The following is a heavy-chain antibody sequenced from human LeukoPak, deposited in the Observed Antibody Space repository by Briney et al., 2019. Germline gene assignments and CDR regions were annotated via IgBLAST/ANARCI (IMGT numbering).Heavy chain of an antibody. CDR3: ARSRGYGMDV. J-gene: IGHJ6*02. CDR2: IIGSGAST. V-gene: IGHV3-23*01. Sequence: GGSLRLSCAASGLTFNSYVMSWVRQAPGKGLEWVSGIIGSGASTYYADSVKGRVTISRDNSKNTVYLEMNSLRAEDTAIYYCARSRGYGMDVWGQGTTVIVSS. CDR1: GLTFNSYV. D-gene: IGHD2-2*01.